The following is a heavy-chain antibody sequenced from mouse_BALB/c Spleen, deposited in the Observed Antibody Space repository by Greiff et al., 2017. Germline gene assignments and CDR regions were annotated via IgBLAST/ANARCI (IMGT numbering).Heavy chain of an antibody. V-gene: IGHV5-6-5*01. Sequence: EVKLVESGGGLVKPGGSLKLSCAASGFTFSSYAMSWVRQTPEKRLEWVASISSGGSTYYPDSVKGRFTISRDNARNILYLQMSSLRSEDTAMYYCARWGDGYPYYAMDYWGQGTSVTVSS. J-gene: IGHJ4*01. CDR1: GFTFSSYA. CDR2: ISSGGST. D-gene: IGHD2-3*01. CDR3: ARWGDGYPYYAMDY.